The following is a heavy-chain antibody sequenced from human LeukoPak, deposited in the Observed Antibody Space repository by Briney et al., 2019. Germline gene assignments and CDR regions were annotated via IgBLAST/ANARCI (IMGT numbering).Heavy chain of an antibody. D-gene: IGHD4-23*01. CDR2: ISAYNGNT. J-gene: IGHJ3*02. Sequence: PRASVKVSCKASGYTFTSYGISWVRQAPGQGLEWMGWISAYNGNTNYAQKLQGRVTMTTDTSTSTAYMELRSLRSDDTAVYYCARDEKRITTVEKRAFDIWGQGTMVTVSS. CDR1: GYTFTSYG. CDR3: ARDEKRITTVEKRAFDI. V-gene: IGHV1-18*01.